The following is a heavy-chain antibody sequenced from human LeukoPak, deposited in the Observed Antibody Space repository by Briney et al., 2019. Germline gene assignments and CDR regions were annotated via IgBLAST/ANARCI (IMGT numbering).Heavy chain of an antibody. D-gene: IGHD7-27*01. CDR1: GFTFSSYG. CDR2: ISPRGGGT. CDR3: ARDLAWGAFDY. V-gene: IGHV3-23*01. Sequence: GGSLRLSCAASGFTFSSYGMNWVRQAPGKGLEWLSGISPRGGGTYYADSVKGRFTISRDDSKNTLSLQMNSLTVEDTAVYYCARDLAWGAFDYWGQGTLVTVSS. J-gene: IGHJ4*02.